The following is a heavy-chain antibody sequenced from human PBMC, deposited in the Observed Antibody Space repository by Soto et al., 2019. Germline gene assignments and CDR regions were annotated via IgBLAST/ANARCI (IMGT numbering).Heavy chain of an antibody. V-gene: IGHV5-51*01. J-gene: IGHJ6*02. CDR3: ARTSAAGKYYYGMDV. Sequence: PGESLKISCKGFGYSFTSYWIGRVRQMPGKGLEWMGIIYPGDSDTRYSPSFQGQVTISADKSISTAYLQWSSLKASDTAMYYCARTSAAGKYYYGMDVWGQGTTVTVSS. D-gene: IGHD6-13*01. CDR2: IYPGDSDT. CDR1: GYSFTSYW.